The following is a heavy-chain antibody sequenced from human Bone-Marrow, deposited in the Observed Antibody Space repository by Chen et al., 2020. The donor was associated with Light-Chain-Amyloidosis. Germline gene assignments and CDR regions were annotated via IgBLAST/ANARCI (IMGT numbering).Heavy chain of an antibody. CDR2: IYYSGST. D-gene: IGHD3-10*01. CDR3: ARHSEVWFGELFYWFDP. J-gene: IGHJ5*02. Sequence: QLQLQESGPGLVKPSETLSLTCTVPGGSISSSSYYWGWIRQPPGKGLEWIGSIYYSGSTYYNPSLKSRVTISVDTSKNQFSRKLSSVTAADTAVYYCARHSEVWFGELFYWFDPWGQGTLVTVSS. V-gene: IGHV4-39*01. CDR1: GGSISSSSYY.